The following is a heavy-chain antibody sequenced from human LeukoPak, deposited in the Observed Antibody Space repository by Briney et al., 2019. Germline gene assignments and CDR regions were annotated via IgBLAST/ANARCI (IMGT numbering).Heavy chain of an antibody. Sequence: GGSLRLSCAASGFTFSSYAMSWVRQAPGKGPEWVSAISGSGGSTYYADSVKGRFTISRDNSKNTLYLQVNSLRAEDTAVYYCARDWQWLVPDYWGQGTLVTVSS. CDR3: ARDWQWLVPDY. CDR2: ISGSGGST. D-gene: IGHD6-19*01. J-gene: IGHJ4*02. V-gene: IGHV3-23*01. CDR1: GFTFSSYA.